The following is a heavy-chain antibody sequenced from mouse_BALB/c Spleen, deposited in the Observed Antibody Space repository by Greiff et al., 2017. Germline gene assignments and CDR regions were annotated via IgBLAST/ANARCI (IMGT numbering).Heavy chain of an antibody. CDR1: GYTFTDYA. V-gene: IGHV1S137*01. Sequence: QVQLKESGAELVRPGVSVKISCKGSGYTFTDYAMHWVKQSHAKSLEWIGVISTYYGDASYNQKFKGKATMTVDKSSSTAYMELARLTSEDSAIYYCATGDYPAYWGQGTLVTVSA. J-gene: IGHJ3*01. CDR2: ISTYYGDA. D-gene: IGHD2-4*01. CDR3: ATGDYPAY.